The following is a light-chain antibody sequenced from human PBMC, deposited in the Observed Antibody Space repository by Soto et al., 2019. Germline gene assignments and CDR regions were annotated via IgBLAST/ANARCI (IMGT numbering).Light chain of an antibody. CDR1: QSVSSN. V-gene: IGKV3-15*01. Sequence: IVMTQSPATLSVSPGERATLSCRASQSVSSNLARYQQKPGQAPRLLIYGASTRATGIPARFSGSGSGTEFTLTISSLQSEDFAVYYCQQYNNWPPPLTFGGGTKVDIK. J-gene: IGKJ4*01. CDR2: GAS. CDR3: QQYNNWPPPLT.